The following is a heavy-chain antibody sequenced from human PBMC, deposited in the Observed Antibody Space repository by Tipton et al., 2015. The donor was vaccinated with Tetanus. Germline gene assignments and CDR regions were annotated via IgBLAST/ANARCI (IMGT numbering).Heavy chain of an antibody. Sequence: GLVKPSETLFLSCTVSGGSISSSSYYWGWIRQSPGKGLEWIGSIFYTGSTYYNPSLKRRTTLSVDTSKNQFSLRLSSVTAADTALYYCARHLSYYGSGTHYAYYEMDVWGQGTTVTVSS. D-gene: IGHD3-10*01. CDR2: IFYTGST. CDR1: GGSISSSSYY. V-gene: IGHV4-39*01. CDR3: ARHLSYYGSGTHYAYYEMDV. J-gene: IGHJ6*02.